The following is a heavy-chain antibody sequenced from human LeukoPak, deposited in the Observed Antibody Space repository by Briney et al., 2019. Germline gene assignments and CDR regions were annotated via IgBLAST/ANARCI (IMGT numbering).Heavy chain of an antibody. J-gene: IGHJ4*02. D-gene: IGHD6-19*01. Sequence: SETLSLTCTVSGGSISSYYWSWIRQPAGKGLEWIGRIYTSGSTNYNPSLKSRVTMSVDTSKNQFSPKLSSVTAADTAVYYCARSSWLVHGLGYYFDYWGQGTLVTVSS. V-gene: IGHV4-4*07. CDR1: GGSISSYY. CDR2: IYTSGST. CDR3: ARSSWLVHGLGYYFDY.